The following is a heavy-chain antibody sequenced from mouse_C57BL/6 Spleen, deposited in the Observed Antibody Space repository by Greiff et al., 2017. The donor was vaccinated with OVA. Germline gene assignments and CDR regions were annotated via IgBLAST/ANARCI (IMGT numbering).Heavy chain of an antibody. J-gene: IGHJ2*01. CDR1: GFTFSSYA. V-gene: IGHV5-4*01. CDR2: ISDGGSYT. Sequence: EVQLVESGGGLVKPGGSLKLSCAASGFTFSSYAMSWVRQTPEKRLEWVATISDGGSYTYYPDNVKGRFTISRDNAKNNLYLQMSHLKSEDTAMYDCARDGSNYEYYFDYWGQGTTLTVSS. D-gene: IGHD2-5*01. CDR3: ARDGSNYEYYFDY.